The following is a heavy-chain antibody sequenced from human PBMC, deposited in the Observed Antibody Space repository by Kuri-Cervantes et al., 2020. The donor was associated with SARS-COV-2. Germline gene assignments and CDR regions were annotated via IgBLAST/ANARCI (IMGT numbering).Heavy chain of an antibody. CDR3: AKGHAVGADYDSSGYYGY. J-gene: IGHJ4*02. Sequence: GGSLRLSCAASGFNFDDHGMSWVRQAPGKGLEWVSGISWNGGITGYADSVKGRFTISRDNAKNSLYLQMNSLRVEDTALYYCAKGHAVGADYDSSGYYGYWGQGTLVTVSS. CDR2: ISWNGGIT. V-gene: IGHV3-20*04. CDR1: GFNFDDHG. D-gene: IGHD3-22*01.